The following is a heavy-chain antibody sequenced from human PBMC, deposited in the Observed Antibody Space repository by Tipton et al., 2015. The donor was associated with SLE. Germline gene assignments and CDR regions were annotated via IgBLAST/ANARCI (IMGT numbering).Heavy chain of an antibody. V-gene: IGHV3-53*01. CDR1: GFTVSHNY. CDR2: IYSGGTT. J-gene: IGHJ4*02. Sequence: SLRLSCAASGFTVSHNYMTWVRQAPGKGLEWVSVIYSGGTTYYADSVKGRFTISRDNSKNMLYLQMNSLRAEDTAVYYCAKDTPHFYWGQGTLVTVSS. CDR3: AKDTPHFY.